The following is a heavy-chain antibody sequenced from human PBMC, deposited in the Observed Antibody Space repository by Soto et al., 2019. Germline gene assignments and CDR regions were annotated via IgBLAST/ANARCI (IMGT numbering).Heavy chain of an antibody. V-gene: IGHV1-8*01. CDR3: ARGVSAGVEY. CDR2: MQPSTGRT. J-gene: IGHJ4*02. D-gene: IGHD1-26*01. Sequence: QVQLVQSGAEVREPGASVKVSCKASGYSFTSLDINWVRQTAGQGLEWMGWMQPSTGRTAYAQKFQGRVTMPRDTSINTAYMELTTLTSDDTAFYYCARGVSAGVEYWGQGTLVTVSS. CDR1: GYSFTSLD.